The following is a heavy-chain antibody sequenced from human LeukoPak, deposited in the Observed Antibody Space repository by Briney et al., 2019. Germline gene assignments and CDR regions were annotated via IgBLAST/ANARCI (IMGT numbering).Heavy chain of an antibody. CDR1: GFTFSDYW. V-gene: IGHV3-48*04. CDR2: ISIRGATM. J-gene: IGHJ3*02. CDR3: ARGGSSGYHYNGFDI. D-gene: IGHD3-22*01. Sequence: VQPGGSLRLSCAASGFTFSDYWMNWVRQAPGKGLEWISYISIRGATMLYADSVKGRFTISRDNSRTSLYLQMSSLRAEDTAVYYCARGGSSGYHYNGFDIWGQGTVVTVSS.